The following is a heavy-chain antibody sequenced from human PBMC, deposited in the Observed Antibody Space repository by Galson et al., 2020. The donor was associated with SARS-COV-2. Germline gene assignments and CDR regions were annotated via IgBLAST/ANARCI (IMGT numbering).Heavy chain of an antibody. D-gene: IGHD3-16*01. Sequence: GGSLRLSCAASGFTFSTYVMSWVRLAPGRGLEWVSTISSGSSYIYYADSVKGRFTISRDNAKNSLFLQMNSLRTEDTAVYYCARLGGMATTPDRYYFYGLDVWGQGTTVTVSS. J-gene: IGHJ6*02. CDR2: ISSGSSYI. CDR3: ARLGGMATTPDRYYFYGLDV. V-gene: IGHV3-21*01. CDR1: GFTFSTYV.